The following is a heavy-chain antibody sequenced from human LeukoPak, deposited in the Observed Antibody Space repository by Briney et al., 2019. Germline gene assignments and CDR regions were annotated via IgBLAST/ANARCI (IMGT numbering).Heavy chain of an antibody. CDR3: ARVRGNCGDDCYSFDS. CDR2: MNPNSGNS. V-gene: IGHV1-8*02. J-gene: IGHJ4*02. D-gene: IGHD2-21*02. Sequence: ASVKVSCKASGGTFSSYAISWVRQAPGQGLEWMGWMNPNSGNSGYAQRFQGRVTMTRNTAISTAYMELSGLRSDDTAVYYCARVRGNCGDDCYSFDSWGQGTLVTVSS. CDR1: GGTFSSYA.